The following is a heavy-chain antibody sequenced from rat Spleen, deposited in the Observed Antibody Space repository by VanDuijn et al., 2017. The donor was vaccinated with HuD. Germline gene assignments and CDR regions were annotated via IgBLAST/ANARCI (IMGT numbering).Heavy chain of an antibody. D-gene: IGHD4-3*01. CDR1: GFTFSGYW. CDR3: SVAGYGY. CDR2: ISPDGGST. Sequence: EVQLMETGGGLVQPGGSLQLSCVASGFTFSGYWMYWIRQAPGEGLEWISFISPDGGSTYYPDSVKGRFTISRDNAENTVYLQMNSLRSEDTATYYCSVAGYGYWGQGVMVTVSS. V-gene: IGHV5-58*01. J-gene: IGHJ2*01.